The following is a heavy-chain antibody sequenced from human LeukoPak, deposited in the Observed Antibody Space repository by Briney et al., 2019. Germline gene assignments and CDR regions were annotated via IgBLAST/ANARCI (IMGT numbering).Heavy chain of an antibody. CDR2: IYPGDFDT. V-gene: IGHV5-51*01. CDR1: GYSFTTYW. J-gene: IGHJ4*02. D-gene: IGHD3-22*01. CDR3: ARRRYDSSGYYWGPLGVSYFDY. Sequence: KHGESLKISCMASGYSFTTYWIGWVRQLPGKGLEWMGIIYPGDFDTKYSPSFQGQVTISTDRSISTAYLQWSSLKASDTAMYYCARRRYDSSGYYWGPLGVSYFDYWGQGTLVTVSS.